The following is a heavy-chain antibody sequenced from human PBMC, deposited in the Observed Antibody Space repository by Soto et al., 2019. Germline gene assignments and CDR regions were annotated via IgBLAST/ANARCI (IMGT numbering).Heavy chain of an antibody. Sequence: QVQLQESGPGLVRPSETLSLTCTVSSDSISSYYWIWLRQSPGKGLEWIGYTDYSGNTNYNPSLKSRFTISGDTSKNQFSLRLSSVTAADTAVYYCSRAVGDPLYYLDDWGQGTLVTVSS. CDR2: TDYSGNT. D-gene: IGHD6-19*01. J-gene: IGHJ4*02. V-gene: IGHV4-59*08. CDR3: SRAVGDPLYYLDD. CDR1: SDSISSYY.